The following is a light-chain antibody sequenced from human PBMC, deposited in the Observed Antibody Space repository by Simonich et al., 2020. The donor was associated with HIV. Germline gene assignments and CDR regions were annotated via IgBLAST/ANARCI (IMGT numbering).Light chain of an antibody. CDR2: GNP. CDR3: HSYDNSLSGWV. CDR1: SSNIGAGYD. Sequence: QSVLTQPPSVSGAPGQRVTISCTGSSSNIGAGYDVHWYQQLPGTAPKLLIYGNPNRPSGVPDRFSGSKSGTSASLAITGLQAEDEADYFCHSYDNSLSGWVFGGGTKLTVL. V-gene: IGLV1-40*01. J-gene: IGLJ3*02.